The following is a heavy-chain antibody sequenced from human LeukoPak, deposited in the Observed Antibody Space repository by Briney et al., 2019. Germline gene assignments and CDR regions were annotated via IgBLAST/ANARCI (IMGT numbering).Heavy chain of an antibody. CDR1: GFTFSSYW. CDR3: VRGGESTWA. J-gene: IGHJ5*02. Sequence: AGGSLRLSCAASGFTFSSYWMHWVRQAPGKGPVWVSRINNDGSGTTYADCVKGRFTISRDDAKNTLYLQMNSLRAEDTAVYYCVRGGESTWAWGQGTLVTVSS. D-gene: IGHD1-26*01. CDR2: INNDGSGT. V-gene: IGHV3-74*01.